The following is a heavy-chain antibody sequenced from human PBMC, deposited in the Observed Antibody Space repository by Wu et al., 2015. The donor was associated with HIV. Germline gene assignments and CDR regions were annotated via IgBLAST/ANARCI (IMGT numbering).Heavy chain of an antibody. J-gene: IGHJ4*02. V-gene: IGHV1-69*08. Sequence: QLVQSGAEVKKPGSSVKVSCKASGDAFKNYALDWVRQAPGQGLEWVGRFFPFVRTTKYAPKFQGRVTMTTDTSSSTAYMELRSLRSDDTAVYFCARGHYYDTSSSPLYWGQGTPVTVSS. CDR2: FFPFVRTT. D-gene: IGHD3-22*01. CDR3: ARGHYYDTSSSPLY. CDR1: GDAFKNYA.